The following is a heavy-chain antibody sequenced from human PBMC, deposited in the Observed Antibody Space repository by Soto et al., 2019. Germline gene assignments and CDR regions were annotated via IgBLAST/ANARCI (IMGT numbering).Heavy chain of an antibody. CDR1: GFTVSSNY. Sequence: PGGSLRLSCAASGFTVSSNYMSWVRQAPGKGLEWVSVLYSDDFTYYPDSVKGRFTISRDNSKNSLDLQMNSLSVEDTAVYYCTRLNHNILTGYYHFDFWGLGTLVTVSS. D-gene: IGHD3-9*01. J-gene: IGHJ4*02. CDR2: LYSDDFT. CDR3: TRLNHNILTGYYHFDF. V-gene: IGHV3-53*01.